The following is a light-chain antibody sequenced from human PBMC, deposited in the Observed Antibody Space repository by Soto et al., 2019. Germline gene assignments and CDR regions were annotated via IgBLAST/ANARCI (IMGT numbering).Light chain of an antibody. J-gene: IGLJ2*01. CDR3: GAWDDSMNGVV. CDR1: SSNIGSNT. Sequence: QSVLTQPPSASGTPGQRVTISCSGSSSNIGSNTVNWYQQLPGTAPKLLIYSNNQRPSGVPDRCSGSTSGTSASLAFSGLQSEDEADYYCGAWDDSMNGVVFGGGTKLTVL. V-gene: IGLV1-44*01. CDR2: SNN.